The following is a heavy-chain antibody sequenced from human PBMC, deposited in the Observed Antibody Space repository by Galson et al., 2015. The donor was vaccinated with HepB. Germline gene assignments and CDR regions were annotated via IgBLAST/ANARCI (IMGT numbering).Heavy chain of an antibody. CDR3: ATYCSYGVCYDYFDY. CDR1: GFTFSSYA. D-gene: IGHD2-8*01. Sequence: SLRLSCAASGFTFSSYAMHWVRQAPGKGLEWVAVISYDGSNKYYADSVKGRFTISRDNSKNTLYLQMNSLRAEDTAVYYCATYCSYGVCYDYFDYWGQGTLVTVSS. J-gene: IGHJ4*02. CDR2: ISYDGSNK. V-gene: IGHV3-30-3*01.